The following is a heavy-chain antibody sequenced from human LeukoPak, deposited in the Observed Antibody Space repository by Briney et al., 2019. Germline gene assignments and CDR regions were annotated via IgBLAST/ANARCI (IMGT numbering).Heavy chain of an antibody. V-gene: IGHV1-69*04. Sequence: SVKLSCKASGRTFSSYAISWVRQAPGQGLEWVGRIMPILSIANYAQNYQGRVTITADKSTNTAYMEVSSLRSEDTAVYYCARGRRYCSSTSCYGYYYYYGMDVWGEGATVTVSS. D-gene: IGHD2-2*01. CDR1: GRTFSSYA. CDR3: ARGRRYCSSTSCYGYYYYYGMDV. J-gene: IGHJ6*04. CDR2: IMPILSIA.